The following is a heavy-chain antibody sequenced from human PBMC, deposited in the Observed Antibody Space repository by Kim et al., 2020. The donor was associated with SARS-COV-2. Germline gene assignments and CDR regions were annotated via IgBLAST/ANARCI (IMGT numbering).Heavy chain of an antibody. Sequence: ASVKVSCKASGYTFTGYYMHWVRQAPGQGLEWMGWINPNSGGTNYAQKFQGRVTMTRDTSISTAYMELSRLRSDDTAVYYCAATKRGSYPPFDYWGQGTLVTVSS. CDR2: INPNSGGT. CDR1: GYTFTGYY. CDR3: AATKRGSYPPFDY. D-gene: IGHD1-26*01. J-gene: IGHJ4*02. V-gene: IGHV1-2*02.